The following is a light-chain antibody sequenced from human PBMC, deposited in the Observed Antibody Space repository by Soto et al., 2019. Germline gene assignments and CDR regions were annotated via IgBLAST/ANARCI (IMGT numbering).Light chain of an antibody. Sequence: EIVMTQSPATLSVSTGERATLSCRASQSVSSNLAWYQQKPGQAPRLLIYGASTRATGIPARFSGSGSGTEFTLTISSLQSEDFAVYYCQQYNNWPPIFGPGTKVDIK. CDR3: QQYNNWPPI. J-gene: IGKJ3*01. V-gene: IGKV3-15*01. CDR2: GAS. CDR1: QSVSSN.